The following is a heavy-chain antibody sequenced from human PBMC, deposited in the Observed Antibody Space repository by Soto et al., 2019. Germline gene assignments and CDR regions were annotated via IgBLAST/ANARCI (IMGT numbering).Heavy chain of an antibody. Sequence: SETLSLTCTVSGVSINSPFFWTWLRQPPGKGLEWIASIHYSQSSYSHPSLRSRITISAGASMDQFSLRLASMTAADTAVYYCAKMGDDHGRSYFDSWGQGLLVTVS. D-gene: IGHD1-26*01. CDR3: AKMGDDHGRSYFDS. CDR1: GVSINSPFF. V-gene: IGHV4-39*01. J-gene: IGHJ4*02. CDR2: IHYSQSS.